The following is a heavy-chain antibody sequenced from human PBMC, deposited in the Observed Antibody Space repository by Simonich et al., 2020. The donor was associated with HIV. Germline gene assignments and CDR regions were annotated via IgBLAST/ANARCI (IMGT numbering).Heavy chain of an antibody. V-gene: IGHV1-46*01. CDR2: MHPSGGST. CDR1: GYTFTDYF. Sequence: QVQLVQSGAEVKKPGASVKVSCKASGYTFTDYFMHWVRQAPGQGLEWMGIMHPSGGSTTYAQKVQGRVTMTRDTSTSTAYMELSSLRSEDTAVYFCARGSIRYFDYWGQGTLVTVSS. CDR3: ARGSIRYFDY. J-gene: IGHJ4*02.